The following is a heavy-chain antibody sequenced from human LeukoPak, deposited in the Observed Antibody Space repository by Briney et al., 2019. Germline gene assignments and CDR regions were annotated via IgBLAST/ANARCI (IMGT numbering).Heavy chain of an antibody. CDR2: ISYDGSNK. D-gene: IGHD6-6*01. CDR3: ARDRIAAYNWFDP. Sequence: GGSLRLSCAASGFTFSSYAMHWVRQAPGKGLEWVAVISYDGSNKYYADSVKGRFTISRDNSKNTLYLQMISLRAEDTAVYYCARDRIAAYNWFDPWGQGTLVTVSS. J-gene: IGHJ5*02. CDR1: GFTFSSYA. V-gene: IGHV3-30*01.